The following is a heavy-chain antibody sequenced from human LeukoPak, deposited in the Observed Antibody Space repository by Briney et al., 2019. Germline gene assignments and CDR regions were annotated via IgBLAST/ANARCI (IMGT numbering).Heavy chain of an antibody. D-gene: IGHD3-3*01. CDR3: ARDCGSRNDFWSGSIPWADYYYMDV. Sequence: PAGGSLRLSCAASGFTFSSYWMSWVRQAPGKGLEWVANIKQDGSEKYYVDSVKGRFTISRDNAKNSLYLQMNSLRAEDTAVYYCARDCGSRNDFWSGSIPWADYYYMDVWGKGTTVTVSS. CDR1: GFTFSSYW. CDR2: IKQDGSEK. V-gene: IGHV3-7*01. J-gene: IGHJ6*03.